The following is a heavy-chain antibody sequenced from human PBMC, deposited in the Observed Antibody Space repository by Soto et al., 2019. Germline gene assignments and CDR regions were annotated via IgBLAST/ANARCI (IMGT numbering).Heavy chain of an antibody. Sequence: SETLSLTCSVSGGSVSSESYYWSWIRQTPGKGLEWIGNVENSGSTKYNPSLKSRVTISVDTSKNQFSLKMSSVTGADTAVYYCARERGDSHWIDPWGQGTLVTV. D-gene: IGHD2-21*01. CDR2: VENSGST. CDR3: ARERGDSHWIDP. J-gene: IGHJ5*02. CDR1: GGSVSSESYY. V-gene: IGHV4-61*01.